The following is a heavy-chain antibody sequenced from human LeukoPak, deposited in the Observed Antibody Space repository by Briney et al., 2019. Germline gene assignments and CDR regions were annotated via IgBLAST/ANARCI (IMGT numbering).Heavy chain of an antibody. V-gene: IGHV3-74*01. CDR1: GFTFSSYW. Sequence: GGSLRLSCVASGFTFSSYWMHWVRQAPGKGQVWVSRINSDGSFTSCADSVKGRFTISRDNAKNTLYLQMNRLRAEDTAVYYCAKIQRYGDYPTLHWGQGTLVTVSS. J-gene: IGHJ1*01. CDR2: INSDGSFT. CDR3: AKIQRYGDYPTLH. D-gene: IGHD4-17*01.